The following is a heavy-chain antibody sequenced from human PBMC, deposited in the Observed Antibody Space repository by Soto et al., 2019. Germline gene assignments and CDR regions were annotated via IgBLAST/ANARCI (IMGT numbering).Heavy chain of an antibody. Sequence: IRQPPGKGLEYIGYIYKTGKTYYNPSLKSRPFISLDTSKSQFFLRLTSVTAADTAMYYCARNVSSPSGYLDPSCQVTLVSVS. D-gene: IGHD6-6*01. CDR3: ARNVSSPSGYLDP. V-gene: IGHV4-30-4*01. J-gene: IGHJ5*02. CDR2: IYKTGKT.